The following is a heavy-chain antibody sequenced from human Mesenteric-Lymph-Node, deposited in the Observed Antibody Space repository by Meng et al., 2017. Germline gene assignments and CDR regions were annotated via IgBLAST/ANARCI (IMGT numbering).Heavy chain of an antibody. CDR3: ARDGDDYGDYLKEASATNHHLDY. CDR1: GYTFAGHY. CDR2: INPNSGGT. V-gene: IGHV1-2*06. D-gene: IGHD4-17*01. J-gene: IGHJ4*02. Sequence: ASVKVSCKVSGYTFAGHYMHWVRQAPGQGLEWMGRINPNSGGTNYAQKFQGRVTMTRDTSISTAYMELSRLRSADTAVYYCARDGDDYGDYLKEASATNHHLDYWGQGTLVTVSS.